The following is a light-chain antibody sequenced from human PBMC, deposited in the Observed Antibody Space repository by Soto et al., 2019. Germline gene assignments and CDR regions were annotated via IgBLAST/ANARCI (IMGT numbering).Light chain of an antibody. CDR1: NCNIGSNK. CDR2: TSN. V-gene: IGLV1-44*01. CDR3: ATWDDSLHGYV. J-gene: IGLJ1*01. Sequence: QSVLTQPPSASVTPGRRVTISCSGSNCNIGSNKVNWYQQLPGTAPKLLIYTSNQRPSGVPDRFSGSKSGTSASLAISGLQSEDEGDYYCATWDDSLHGYVFGTGTKVTVL.